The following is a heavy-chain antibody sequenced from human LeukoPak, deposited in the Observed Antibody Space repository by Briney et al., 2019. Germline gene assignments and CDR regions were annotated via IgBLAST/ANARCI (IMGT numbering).Heavy chain of an antibody. CDR2: INPNSGGT. J-gene: IGHJ4*02. V-gene: IGHV1-2*02. Sequence: ASVKVSCKASGYTFTGYYMHWVRQAPGQGLEWMGWINPNSGGTNYAQKFQGRATMTRDTSISTAYMELSRLRSDDTAVYYCAREDIGDGYNYGYWGQGTLVTVSS. D-gene: IGHD5-12*01. CDR1: GYTFTGYY. CDR3: AREDIGDGYNYGY.